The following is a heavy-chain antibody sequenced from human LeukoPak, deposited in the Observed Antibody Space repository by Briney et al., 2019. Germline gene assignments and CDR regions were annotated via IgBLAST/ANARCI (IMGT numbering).Heavy chain of an antibody. J-gene: IGHJ4*02. CDR1: GGSFSGYN. Sequence: PSETLSLTCAVHGGSFSGYNWNWIRQSPGKGLEWIGEINDRGHTNYNPSLESRVTISVDTSKKQFSLKLNSVTAADTAVYYCARSPTTVVTTPYYFDFWGQGTLVTVSS. CDR3: ARSPTTVVTTPYYFDF. D-gene: IGHD4-23*01. V-gene: IGHV4-34*01. CDR2: INDRGHT.